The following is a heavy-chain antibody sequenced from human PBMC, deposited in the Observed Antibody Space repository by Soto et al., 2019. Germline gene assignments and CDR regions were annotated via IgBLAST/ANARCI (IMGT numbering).Heavy chain of an antibody. V-gene: IGHV6-1*01. CDR2: TYYRSKRYS. Sequence: SQTLSLTCAISGDSVSSNSAAWNWIRLSPSRGLEWLGRTYYRSKRYSTYAVSVKSRISISPDTSKNQFSLQLNSVTPDDTAVYYCARGPGSLRPWGQGTLVTVSS. CDR3: ARGPGSLRP. CDR1: GDSVSSNSAA. J-gene: IGHJ5*02. D-gene: IGHD1-1*01.